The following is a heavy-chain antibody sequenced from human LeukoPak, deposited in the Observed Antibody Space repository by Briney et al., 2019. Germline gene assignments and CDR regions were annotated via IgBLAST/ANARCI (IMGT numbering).Heavy chain of an antibody. V-gene: IGHV3-64D*06. D-gene: IGHD3-10*01. CDR1: GFTFSSYA. J-gene: IGHJ4*02. CDR3: VTDRRGILVRGTTFDY. Sequence: GGSLRLSRSASGFTFSSYAMHWVRQAPGKGLEYVSAISSNGGSTYYADSVKGRFTISRDNSKNTLYLQMSSLRAEDTAVYYCVTDRRGILVRGTTFDYWGQGTLVTVSS. CDR2: ISSNGGST.